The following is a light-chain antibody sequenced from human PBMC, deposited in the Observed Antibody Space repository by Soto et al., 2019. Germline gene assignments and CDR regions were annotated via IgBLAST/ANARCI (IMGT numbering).Light chain of an antibody. J-gene: IGKJ1*01. CDR1: QSVSGW. CDR3: LQDYNYPQT. V-gene: IGKV1-6*01. Sequence: IQMTQSPSTLFASVGDRVTITFRASQSVSGWLAWYQQKPGEAPKLLIYAASSLQSGVPSRFSGSGSGTDFTLTISSLQPEDFATYYCLQDYNYPQTFGQGTKVDI. CDR2: AAS.